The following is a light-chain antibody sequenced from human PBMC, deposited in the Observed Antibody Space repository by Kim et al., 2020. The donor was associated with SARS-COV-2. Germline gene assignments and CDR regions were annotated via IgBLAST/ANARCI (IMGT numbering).Light chain of an antibody. CDR3: QQYGSSPRT. Sequence: SPGERATLSCRASQSVSSSYLAWYQQKPGQAPRRLIYGASSRATGIPDRFSGSGSGTDFTLTISRLGPEDFAVYYCQQYGSSPRTFGQGTIVESK. CDR2: GAS. CDR1: QSVSSSY. J-gene: IGKJ1*01. V-gene: IGKV3-20*01.